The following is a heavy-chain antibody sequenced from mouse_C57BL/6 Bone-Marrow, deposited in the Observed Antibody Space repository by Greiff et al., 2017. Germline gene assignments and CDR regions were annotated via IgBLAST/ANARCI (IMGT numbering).Heavy chain of an antibody. CDR1: GYTFTSYW. Sequence: QVQLQQPGAELVKPGASVKLSCKASGYTFTSYWMHWVKQRPGQGLEWIGMIHPNSGSTNYNEKFKSKATLTVDKSSSTAYMQLSSLTSEDSAVYYSARRGYDYDVYYAMDYWGQGTSVTVS. CDR3: ARRGYDYDVYYAMDY. D-gene: IGHD2-4*01. J-gene: IGHJ4*01. CDR2: IHPNSGST. V-gene: IGHV1-64*01.